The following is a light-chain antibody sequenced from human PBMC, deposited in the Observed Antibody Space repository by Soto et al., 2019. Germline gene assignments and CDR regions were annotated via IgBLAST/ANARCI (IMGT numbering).Light chain of an antibody. CDR2: AAT. CDR3: QQYNNQLYT. J-gene: IGKJ2*01. CDR1: QSVSSN. Sequence: ATVCVYRGGRAALSCRASQSVSSNLARYQQKPGQAPRLIIYAATTRATGIAARFSGSGSGTESTHIIIILQSEDFAVYYCQQYNNQLYT. V-gene: IGKV3-15*01.